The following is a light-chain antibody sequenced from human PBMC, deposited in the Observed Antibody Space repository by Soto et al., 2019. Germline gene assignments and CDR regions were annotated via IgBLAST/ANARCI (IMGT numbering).Light chain of an antibody. Sequence: QSALTQPRSMSGSPGQSVTISCSGTGSDIGAYDYVSWYQQHPGKVPKLMIYDVGKRPSGVPDRFSGSKSGTTASLTISGLHSNGEDGYYYCAFVGCGRLVFGGEAQLTVL. CDR3: CAFVGCGRLV. CDR1: GSDIGAYDY. V-gene: IGLV2-11*01. CDR2: DVG. J-gene: IGLJ3*02.